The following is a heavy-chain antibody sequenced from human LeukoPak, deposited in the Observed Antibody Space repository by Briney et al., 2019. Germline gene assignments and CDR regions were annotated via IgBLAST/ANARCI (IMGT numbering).Heavy chain of an antibody. CDR2: IIPIFGIA. J-gene: IGHJ5*02. D-gene: IGHD1-26*01. CDR1: GGTFSSYA. Sequence: GGSVKVSCKASGGTFSSYAISWGRQAPGQGLEWMGRIIPIFGIANYAQKFQGRVTITADKSTSTAYMELSSLRSEDTAVYYCARDAGPSGSYQEGWFDPWGQGTLVTVSS. CDR3: ARDAGPSGSYQEGWFDP. V-gene: IGHV1-69*04.